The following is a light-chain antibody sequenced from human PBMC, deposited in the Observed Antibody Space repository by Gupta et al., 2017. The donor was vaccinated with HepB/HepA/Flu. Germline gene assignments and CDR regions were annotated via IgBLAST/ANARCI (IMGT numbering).Light chain of an antibody. V-gene: IGLV1-44*01. CDR1: SSNIGINA. J-gene: IGLJ2*01. CDR2: SNN. Sequence: QSVLTQPPSASGTPGQRVTISCSGSSSNIGINAVNWYQQLPGTAPNLLIYSNNQRPSGVPDRFSGSKSGTSASLAISGLQSEDEADYFRAAWDDSLNGPLFGGGTKLTVL. CDR3: AAWDDSLNGPL.